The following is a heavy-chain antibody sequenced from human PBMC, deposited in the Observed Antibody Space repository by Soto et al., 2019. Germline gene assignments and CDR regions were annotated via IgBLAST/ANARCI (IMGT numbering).Heavy chain of an antibody. V-gene: IGHV3-11*01. CDR2: ISTSGRTV. CDR1: GFSFSDYY. J-gene: IGHJ4*02. D-gene: IGHD3-10*01. Sequence: GGSLRLSCAASGFSFSDYYISWIRQAPGKGLEWVSYISTSGRTVYYADSVKGRFTISRDNAKNSLSLQMSSLRAEDTAVYYCARARHYYGSGSYLNFDYWGQGTLVTVSS. CDR3: ARARHYYGSGSYLNFDY.